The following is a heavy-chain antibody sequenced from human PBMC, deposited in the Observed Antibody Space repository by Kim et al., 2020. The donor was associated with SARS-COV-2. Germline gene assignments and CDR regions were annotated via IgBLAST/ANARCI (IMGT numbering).Heavy chain of an antibody. Sequence: GKTKKSQKFQGRVTITRDTSASTAYMELSSLRSEDTAVYYCARGSEYFQHWGQGTLVTVSS. D-gene: IGHD3-10*01. CDR2: GKT. J-gene: IGHJ1*01. CDR3: ARGSEYFQH. V-gene: IGHV1-3*01.